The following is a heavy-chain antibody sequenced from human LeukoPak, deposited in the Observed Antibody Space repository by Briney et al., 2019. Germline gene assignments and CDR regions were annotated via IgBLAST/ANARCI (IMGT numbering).Heavy chain of an antibody. V-gene: IGHV1-18*01. CDR1: GGTFSSYA. D-gene: IGHD6-13*01. CDR3: ARVSPIAAAGTGWFDP. J-gene: IGHJ5*02. Sequence: SVKVSCKASGGTFSSYAISWVRQAPGQGLEWMGWISAYNGNTNYAQKLQGRVTMTTDTSTSTAYMELRSLRSDDTAVYYCARVSPIAAAGTGWFDPWGQGTLVTVSS. CDR2: ISAYNGNT.